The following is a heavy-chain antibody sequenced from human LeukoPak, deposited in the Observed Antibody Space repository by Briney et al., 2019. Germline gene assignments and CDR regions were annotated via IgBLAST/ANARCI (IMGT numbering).Heavy chain of an antibody. CDR2: IYSGGIT. CDR1: GFTFSSYS. D-gene: IGHD6-19*01. CDR3: ATVASGGHYHYMDV. Sequence: GGSLRLSCAASGFTFSSYSMNWVRQAPAKGLEWGSVIYSGGITYYADSVRGRFTISRDNSKNTLYLQMGSLRAEDTAVYYCATVASGGHYHYMDVWGRGTTVTVSS. J-gene: IGHJ6*03. V-gene: IGHV3-66*02.